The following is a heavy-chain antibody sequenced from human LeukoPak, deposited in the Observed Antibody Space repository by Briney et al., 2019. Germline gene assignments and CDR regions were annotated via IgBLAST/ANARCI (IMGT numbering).Heavy chain of an antibody. CDR3: ARHPNYYDSSGYYLRYFDL. J-gene: IGHJ2*01. Sequence: PSETLSLTCTVSGGSISSSSYYWGWIRQPPGKGLEWIGSIYYSGSTYYNPSLKSRVTISVDTSKNQFSLKLSSVTAADTAVYYCARHPNYYDSSGYYLRYFDLWGRGTLVTVSS. V-gene: IGHV4-39*01. D-gene: IGHD3-22*01. CDR2: IYYSGST. CDR1: GGSISSSSYY.